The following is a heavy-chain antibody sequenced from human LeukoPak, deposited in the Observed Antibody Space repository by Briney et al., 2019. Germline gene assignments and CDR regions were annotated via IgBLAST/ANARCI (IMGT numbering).Heavy chain of an antibody. CDR3: PNDATPGNSVWDYFGK. J-gene: IGHJ4*02. CDR1: GFTLNICA. Sequence: PGGSLRLSCVACGFTLNICAMRWVRRARGKGLEWGASVGSPGETFYAASVRGRFTVSSDNPQDTLYLQMSSLRVEDTAVYYCPNDATPGNSVWDYFGKWGQGTLVTVSS. D-gene: IGHD1-7*01. V-gene: IGHV3-23*01. CDR2: VGSPGET.